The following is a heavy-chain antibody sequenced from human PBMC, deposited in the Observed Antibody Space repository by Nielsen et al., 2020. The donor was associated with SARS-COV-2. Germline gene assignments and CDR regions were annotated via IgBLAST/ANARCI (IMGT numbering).Heavy chain of an antibody. CDR1: GFTFADYA. Sequence: SLKISCAASGFTFADYAMHWVRQAPGKGLEWVSGISWNSGSIGYADSVKGRFTISRDNAKNSLYLQMNSLRAEDTALYYCAKAPNPLAAAGYYYFDYWGQGTLVTVSS. CDR3: AKAPNPLAAAGYYYFDY. J-gene: IGHJ4*02. CDR2: ISWNSGSI. D-gene: IGHD6-13*01. V-gene: IGHV3-9*01.